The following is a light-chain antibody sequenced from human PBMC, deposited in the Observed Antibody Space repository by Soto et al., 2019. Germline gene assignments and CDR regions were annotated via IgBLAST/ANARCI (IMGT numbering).Light chain of an antibody. CDR3: QSYDLSLSGVV. V-gene: IGLV1-40*01. J-gene: IGLJ2*01. Sequence: QSVLTQPPSVSGAPGQRVTISCTGSRSNIGAGYDVHWYQQLPGTAPKLLIDGNSNRPSGVPDRFSGSKSGTSASLAITGLQAEDEADYYCQSYDLSLSGVVFGGGTQLTVL. CDR1: RSNIGAGYD. CDR2: GNS.